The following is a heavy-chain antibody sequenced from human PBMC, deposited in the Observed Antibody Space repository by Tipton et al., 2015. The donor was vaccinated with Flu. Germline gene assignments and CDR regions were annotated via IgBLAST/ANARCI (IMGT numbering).Heavy chain of an antibody. J-gene: IGHJ5*02. V-gene: IGHV4-34*01. Sequence: TLSLTCSIYSGSFSAYYWSWIRQPPGKGLEWVGEINHSGSLNYNPSLKGRVTISVDSSKKQFSLKLRSVTAADTAVYYCARVDIVLVAYGSKENWFDPWGQGILVTVSS. CDR2: INHSGSL. CDR1: SGSFSAYY. CDR3: ARVDIVLVAYGSKENWFDP. D-gene: IGHD2-8*02.